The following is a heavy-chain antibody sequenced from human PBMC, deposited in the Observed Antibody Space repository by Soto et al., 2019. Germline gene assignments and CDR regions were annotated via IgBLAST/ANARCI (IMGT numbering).Heavy chain of an antibody. Sequence: GASVKVSCKASGFTFTSSAVQWVRQARGQRLEWIGWIVVGSGNTNYAQKFQERVTITRDMSTSTAYMELSSLRSEDTAVYYCAADSNWYYYYGMDVWGQGTTVTVSS. V-gene: IGHV1-58*01. CDR3: AADSNWYYYYGMDV. J-gene: IGHJ6*02. CDR1: GFTFTSSA. CDR2: IVVGSGNT.